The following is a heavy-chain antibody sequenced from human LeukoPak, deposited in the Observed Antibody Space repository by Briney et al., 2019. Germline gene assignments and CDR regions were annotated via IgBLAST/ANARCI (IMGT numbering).Heavy chain of an antibody. CDR3: ARDRYSSSPYYFDY. Sequence: ASVKVSCKASGYTFTSYGISWVRRAPGQGLEWMGWISAYNGNTNYAQKLQGRVTMTTDTSTSTAYMELRSLRSDDTAVYYCARDRYSSSPYYFDYWGQGTLVTVSS. CDR2: ISAYNGNT. V-gene: IGHV1-18*01. CDR1: GYTFTSYG. D-gene: IGHD6-6*01. J-gene: IGHJ4*02.